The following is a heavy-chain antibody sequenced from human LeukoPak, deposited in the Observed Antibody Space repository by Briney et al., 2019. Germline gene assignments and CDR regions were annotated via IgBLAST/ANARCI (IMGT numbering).Heavy chain of an antibody. V-gene: IGHV1-18*01. CDR1: GYIFTNFG. D-gene: IGHD4-17*01. CDR2: ISAYNSAA. Sequence: GASVKVSCKASGYIFTNFGITWVRQAPGQGLEWLGWISAYNSAARYGPRFQGRVTMTTDTSTNTAFIELRDLRSDDTAFYYCARDNGDQRDLWGQGTLVTVSS. CDR3: ARDNGDQRDL. J-gene: IGHJ5*02.